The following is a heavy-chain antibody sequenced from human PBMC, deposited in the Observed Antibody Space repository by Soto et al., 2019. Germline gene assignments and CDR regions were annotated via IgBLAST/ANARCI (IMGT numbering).Heavy chain of an antibody. J-gene: IGHJ4*02. CDR1: GFAFSDYW. CDR2: MSPDGRKR. V-gene: IGHV3-7*01. D-gene: IGHD3-3*02. Sequence: EVQLVESGGGLVQPGGSLRLSCAASGFAFSDYWLSWVRQSPVKGLEWVANMSPDGRKRYYLDSLKGRFTISRDNAKNSLSLPLNRLSAEDTAVYFCSSDPLAFHTGGHWGQGALVTVSS. CDR3: SSDPLAFHTGGH.